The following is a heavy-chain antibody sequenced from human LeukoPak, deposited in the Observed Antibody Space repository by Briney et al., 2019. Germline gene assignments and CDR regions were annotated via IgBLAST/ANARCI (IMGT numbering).Heavy chain of an antibody. D-gene: IGHD6-13*01. CDR3: ARDQRIAAAGTRVDY. CDR2: ISAYNCNT. V-gene: IGHV1-18*01. CDR1: GYSFTSYG. Sequence: TSVTVSLKASGYSFTSYGISWVGQAPGQGLKWMGWISAYNCNTNYAHIRQDRITITTDTSTSTAYMELRSLRSDDTAVYYCARDQRIAAAGTRVDYWGQGTLVTASS. J-gene: IGHJ4*02.